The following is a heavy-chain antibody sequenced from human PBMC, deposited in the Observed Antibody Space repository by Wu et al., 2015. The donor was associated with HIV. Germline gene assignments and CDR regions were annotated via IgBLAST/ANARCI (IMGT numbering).Heavy chain of an antibody. Sequence: VQLVQSGTEVKKPGSSVKVSCKASGGTPNNYAISWVRQAPGQGLEWMGRIIPVFGITKYTQEFEGRVSITADESTNTAYMELRSLRSEDTALYFCARDHFDSSGCRAFDVWGQGTMVSVSS. J-gene: IGHJ3*01. V-gene: IGHV1-69*13. CDR1: GGTPNNYA. CDR3: ARDHFDSSGCRAFDV. CDR2: IIPVFGIT. D-gene: IGHD3-22*01.